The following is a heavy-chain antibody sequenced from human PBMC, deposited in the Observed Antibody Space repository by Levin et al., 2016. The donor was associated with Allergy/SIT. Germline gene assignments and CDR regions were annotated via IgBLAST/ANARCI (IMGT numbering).Heavy chain of an antibody. CDR3: AKATTYYYDSSGYYYDWFDP. D-gene: IGHD3-22*01. CDR2: IRYDGSNK. Sequence: FRQAPGKGLEWVAFIRYDGSNKYYADSVKGRFTISRDNSKNTLYLQMNSLRAEDTAVYYCAKATTYYYDSSGYYYDWFDPWGQGTLVTVSS. J-gene: IGHJ5*02. V-gene: IGHV3-30*02.